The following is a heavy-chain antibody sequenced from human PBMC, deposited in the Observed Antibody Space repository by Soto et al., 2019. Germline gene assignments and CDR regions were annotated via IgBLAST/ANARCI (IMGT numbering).Heavy chain of an antibody. J-gene: IGHJ3*01. V-gene: IGHV2-5*02. Sequence: QITLKESGQTLVKPTQILTLTCTFSGFSLTTSGVGVGWIRQPPGEALEWLALIYWDDDERYSPSLRSRLTITKDTSKNQVVLTMTNMEPVDTGTYYCAHSYSSSPDDGFDVWGQGTRVTVSS. CDR2: IYWDDDE. CDR3: AHSYSSSPDDGFDV. D-gene: IGHD6-6*01. CDR1: GFSLTTSGVG.